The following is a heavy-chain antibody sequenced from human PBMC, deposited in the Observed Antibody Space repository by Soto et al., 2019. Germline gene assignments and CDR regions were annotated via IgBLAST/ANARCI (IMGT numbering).Heavy chain of an antibody. CDR2: INHSGST. D-gene: IGHD3-10*01. CDR1: GGSFSGYY. Sequence: SETLSLTCAVYGGSFSGYYWSWIRQPPGKGLEWIGEINHSGSTNYNPSLKSRVTISVDTSKNQFSLKLSSVTAADTAVYYCARGGYGSGSYYNYYFDYWGQGTLVTVS. CDR3: ARGGYGSGSYYNYYFDY. V-gene: IGHV4-34*01. J-gene: IGHJ4*02.